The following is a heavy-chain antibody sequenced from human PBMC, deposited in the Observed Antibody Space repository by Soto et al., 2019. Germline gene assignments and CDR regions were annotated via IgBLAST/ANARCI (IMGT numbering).Heavy chain of an antibody. CDR2: ISSSSSYI. Sequence: EVQLVESGGGLVKPGGSLRLSCEASGFTFSSYSMNWVRQAPGKGLEWVSTISSSSSYIYYADSVKGRFTISRDNAKNSLYLPMNSLRAEDTAVYYCARDGDSGPPGYYSYSYGMDVWGQGTTVTVSS. CDR1: GFTFSSYS. J-gene: IGHJ6*02. D-gene: IGHD5-12*01. V-gene: IGHV3-21*01. CDR3: ARDGDSGPPGYYSYSYGMDV.